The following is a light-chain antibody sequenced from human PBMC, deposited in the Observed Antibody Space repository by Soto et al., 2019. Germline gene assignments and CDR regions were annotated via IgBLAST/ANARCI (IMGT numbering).Light chain of an antibody. Sequence: DIQMTQYPSTLSVSVGDRVTITCLASQSISSWLAWYQQKPGKAPKLLIYAASSLQSGVPSRFSGSGSGTDFTLTISSLQPEDFATYYCQQSYSTLPLTFGGGTKVDIK. CDR2: AAS. CDR1: QSISSW. V-gene: IGKV1-39*01. CDR3: QQSYSTLPLT. J-gene: IGKJ4*01.